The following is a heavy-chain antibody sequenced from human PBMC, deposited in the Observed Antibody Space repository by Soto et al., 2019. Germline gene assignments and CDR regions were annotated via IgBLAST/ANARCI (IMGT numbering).Heavy chain of an antibody. Sequence: QVQLVQSGAEVKKPGASVKVSCKASGYTFTTYYMHCVRQAPGQGLEWMGTIIPSGGSTSYAQKFQGRVTMTRDTSTSTAYMELSSLTSEDTAVYYCARALAPFYYYYGMDVWGQGTTVTVSS. CDR2: IIPSGGST. J-gene: IGHJ6*02. CDR1: GYTFTTYY. CDR3: ARALAPFYYYYGMDV. V-gene: IGHV1-46*01. D-gene: IGHD3-3*02.